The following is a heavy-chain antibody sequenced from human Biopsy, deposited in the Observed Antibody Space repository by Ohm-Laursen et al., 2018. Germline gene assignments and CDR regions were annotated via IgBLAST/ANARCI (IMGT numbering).Heavy chain of an antibody. Sequence: SLRLSCTASGFAFSYYGLHWVRQAPGKGLQWVAVMWSDGINKNYADSVKGRFTVSRDNSNNVLYLQLSSLRNEDSAVYYCARDDDTTGHYMILNHWGQGTLVTVSS. J-gene: IGHJ5*02. CDR2: MWSDGINK. D-gene: IGHD3-9*01. CDR1: GFAFSYYG. V-gene: IGHV3-33*01. CDR3: ARDDDTTGHYMILNH.